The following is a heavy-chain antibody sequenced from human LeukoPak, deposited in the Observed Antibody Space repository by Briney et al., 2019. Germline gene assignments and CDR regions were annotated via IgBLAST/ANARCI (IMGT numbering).Heavy chain of an antibody. J-gene: IGHJ4*02. Sequence: GGSLRLSCAASGFTFSRYSMNWVRQAPGKGLEWVSSITTSSSYIYYADSVKGRFTISRDNAKNSLYLQMNSLRAEDTALYYCARVGIYGDYNRYFDYWGQGTLVTVSS. D-gene: IGHD4-17*01. CDR2: ITTSSSYI. CDR3: ARVGIYGDYNRYFDY. V-gene: IGHV3-21*04. CDR1: GFTFSRYS.